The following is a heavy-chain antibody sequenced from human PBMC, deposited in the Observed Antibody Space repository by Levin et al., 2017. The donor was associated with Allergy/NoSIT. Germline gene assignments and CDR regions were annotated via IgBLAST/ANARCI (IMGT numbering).Heavy chain of an antibody. Sequence: LSGGSLRLSCAASGFTFSSYGMHWVRQAPGKGLEWVAGIWYDGYYADSVKGRFPISRDNSKNTLYLQMNSLRVEDTAVYYCARDSYGMDVWGQGTTVTVSS. CDR2: IWYDG. CDR3: ARDSYGMDV. V-gene: IGHV3-33*01. J-gene: IGHJ6*02. CDR1: GFTFSSYG.